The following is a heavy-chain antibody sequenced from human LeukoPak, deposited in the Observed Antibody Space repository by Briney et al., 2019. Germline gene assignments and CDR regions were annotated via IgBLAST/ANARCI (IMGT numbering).Heavy chain of an antibody. Sequence: SETLSLTCTVSGASLSSYYWSWLRQPAGKGLEWIGYIYYSGSTNYNPSLKSRVTISVDTSKNQFSLRLSSVTAADTAVYYCARDSVAVAGSIDYWGQGTLVTVSS. CDR3: ARDSVAVAGSIDY. D-gene: IGHD6-19*01. V-gene: IGHV4-59*01. CDR2: IYYSGST. CDR1: GASLSSYY. J-gene: IGHJ4*02.